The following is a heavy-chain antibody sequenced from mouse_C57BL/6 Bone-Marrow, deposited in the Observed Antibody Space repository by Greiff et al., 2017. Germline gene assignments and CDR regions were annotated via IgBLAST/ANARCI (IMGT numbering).Heavy chain of an antibody. CDR3: ARMEYYYGSSYY. V-gene: IGHV1-82*01. J-gene: IGHJ2*01. D-gene: IGHD1-1*01. CDR1: GYAFSSSW. Sequence: VQVVESGPELVKPGASVKISCKASGYAFSSSWMNWVKQRPGKGLEWIGRIYPGDGDTNYNGKFKGKATLTADKSSSTAYMQLSSLTSEDSAVYFCARMEYYYGSSYYWGQGTTLTVSS. CDR2: IYPGDGDT.